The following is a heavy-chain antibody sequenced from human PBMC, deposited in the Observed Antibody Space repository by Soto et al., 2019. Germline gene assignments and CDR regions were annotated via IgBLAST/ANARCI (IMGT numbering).Heavy chain of an antibody. Sequence: GPSVKVSCKASGYTFTSYYMHWVRQAPGQGLEWMGIINPSGGSTSYAQKFQGRVTMTRDTSTSTVYMELSSLRSEDTAVYYCARGLYYYDSSGYYGGWFDPWGQGTLVTVSS. CDR1: GYTFTSYY. CDR2: INPSGGST. D-gene: IGHD3-22*01. V-gene: IGHV1-46*01. J-gene: IGHJ5*02. CDR3: ARGLYYYDSSGYYGGWFDP.